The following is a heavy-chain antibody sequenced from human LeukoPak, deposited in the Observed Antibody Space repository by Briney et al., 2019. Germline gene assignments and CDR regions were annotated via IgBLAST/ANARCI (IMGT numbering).Heavy chain of an antibody. V-gene: IGHV4-39*07. J-gene: IGHJ4*02. D-gene: IGHD3-10*01. CDR2: IYYSGST. CDR3: ARGFDGSGI. Sequence: SETLSLTCSVSGGSISSSSYYWGWIRQPPGKGLEWIGSIYYSGSTYYNPSLKSRVTISVDTSKNQFSLKLSSVTAADTAVYYCARGFDGSGIWGQGTLVTVSS. CDR1: GGSISSSSYY.